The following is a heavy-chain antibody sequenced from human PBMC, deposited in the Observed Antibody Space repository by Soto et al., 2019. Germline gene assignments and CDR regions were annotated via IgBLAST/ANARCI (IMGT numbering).Heavy chain of an antibody. CDR3: ATMASGYDPPVYYYGMDV. Sequence: QVQLVQSGAEVKKPGASVKVSCKVSGYTLTELSMHWVRQAPGKGLEWMGGFDPEDGETIYAQKFQGRVTMTEDTSTDTAYMELSSLRSEDTAVYYCATMASGYDPPVYYYGMDVWGQGTTVTVSS. V-gene: IGHV1-24*01. CDR1: GYTLTELS. J-gene: IGHJ6*02. CDR2: FDPEDGET. D-gene: IGHD5-12*01.